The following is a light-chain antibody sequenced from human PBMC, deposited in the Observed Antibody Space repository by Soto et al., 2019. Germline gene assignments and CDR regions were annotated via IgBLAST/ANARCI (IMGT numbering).Light chain of an antibody. J-gene: IGKJ4*01. CDR3: QQDGSSPLT. Sequence: EIVLTQSPGTLSLSPGERATLSCRVSQSVSSSYLAWYQQKPGQAPRLLIYGASSRATGIPDRFSGSGSGTDFTLTISRLEPEDFSVYYCQQDGSSPLTFGGGTKVDI. V-gene: IGKV3-20*01. CDR2: GAS. CDR1: QSVSSSY.